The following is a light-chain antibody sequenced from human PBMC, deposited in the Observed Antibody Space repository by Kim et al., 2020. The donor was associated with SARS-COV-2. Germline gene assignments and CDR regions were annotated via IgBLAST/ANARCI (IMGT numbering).Light chain of an antibody. V-gene: IGLV3-21*04. Sequence: SYELTQPPSVSVAPGKTARITCGGNNIGSKSVHWYQKKPGQAPVLVIYYDSDRPSGIPERFSGSNSGNTATLTISRVEAGDEADYYCQVWDSSSDHPVFGGGTQLTVL. CDR1: NIGSKS. CDR3: QVWDSSSDHPV. J-gene: IGLJ3*02. CDR2: YDS.